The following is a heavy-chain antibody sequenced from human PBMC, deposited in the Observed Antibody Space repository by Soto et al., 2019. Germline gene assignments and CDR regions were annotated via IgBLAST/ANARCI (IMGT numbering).Heavy chain of an antibody. Sequence: ASVKVSCKASGYTFTSYYMHWVRQAPGQGLEWMGIINPSGSSTSYAQKFQGRVTMTRDTSTSTVYMELSSLRSEYTAVYYCARVGRQWLVAFDYWGQGTLVTVSS. CDR1: GYTFTSYY. CDR3: ARVGRQWLVAFDY. CDR2: INPSGSST. J-gene: IGHJ4*02. V-gene: IGHV1-46*01. D-gene: IGHD6-19*01.